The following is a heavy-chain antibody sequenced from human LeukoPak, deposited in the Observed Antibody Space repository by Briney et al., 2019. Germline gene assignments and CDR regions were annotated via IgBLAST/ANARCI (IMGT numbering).Heavy chain of an antibody. D-gene: IGHD4-17*01. CDR2: ISGSSGLT. J-gene: IGHJ4*02. CDR1: GGTFSSYA. CDR3: ARRGESASYGDYRFDY. V-gene: IGHV3-23*01. Sequence: ASVKVSCKASGGTFSSYAISWVRQAPGRGLEWVSAISGSSGLTYYADSVKGRFTISRDNSKNTLFLQMNSLRAEDTAVYYCARRGESASYGDYRFDYWGQGTLVTVSS.